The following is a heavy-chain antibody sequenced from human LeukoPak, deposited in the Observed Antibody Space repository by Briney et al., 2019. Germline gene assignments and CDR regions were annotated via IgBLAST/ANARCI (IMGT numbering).Heavy chain of an antibody. V-gene: IGHV3-20*01. CDR2: IRNGGST. CDR1: GFTFDDHG. Sequence: GGSLRLSCAASGFTFDDHGMNWVRQAPGKGLEWVSGIRNGGSTFYADSVKGRFTISRDNAKNALYLQMNSLTAEDTALYHCARDRSYGSFDYWGQGTLVTVSS. J-gene: IGHJ4*02. CDR3: ARDRSYGSFDY. D-gene: IGHD5-18*01.